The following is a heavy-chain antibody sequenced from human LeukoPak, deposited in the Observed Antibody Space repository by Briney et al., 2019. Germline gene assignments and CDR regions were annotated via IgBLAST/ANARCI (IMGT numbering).Heavy chain of an antibody. Sequence: PGGSLRLSCAASGFTFSIYEMNWVRQAPGKGLECISYISSSGSTIYYADSVEGRFTISRDNAKNSLYLQINSLRAEDTAVYYCARGNYYGSGSHDYWGQGTLVTVSS. CDR3: ARGNYYGSGSHDY. J-gene: IGHJ4*02. CDR1: GFTFSIYE. V-gene: IGHV3-48*03. CDR2: ISSSGSTI. D-gene: IGHD3-10*01.